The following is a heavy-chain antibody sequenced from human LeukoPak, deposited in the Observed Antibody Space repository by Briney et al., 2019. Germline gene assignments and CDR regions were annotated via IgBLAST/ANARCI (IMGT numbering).Heavy chain of an antibody. CDR1: GFTFSSYE. CDR2: IYSGGST. D-gene: IGHD2/OR15-2a*01. J-gene: IGHJ4*02. Sequence: GGSLRLSCAASGFTFSSYEMNWVRQAPGKGLEWVSVIYSGGSTYYADSVKGRFTISRDNSKNTLYLQMNSLRAEDTGVYYCARDFYDGFALDYWGQGTLVTVSS. CDR3: ARDFYDGFALDY. V-gene: IGHV3-66*01.